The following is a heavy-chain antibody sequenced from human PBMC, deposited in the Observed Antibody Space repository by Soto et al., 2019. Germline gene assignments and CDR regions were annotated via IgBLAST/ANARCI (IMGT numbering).Heavy chain of an antibody. CDR3: ASRRYGDLDY. V-gene: IGHV4-39*01. CDR2: IYYSGST. CDR1: GGSISSSSYY. D-gene: IGHD4-17*01. J-gene: IGHJ4*02. Sequence: SETLSLTCAVSGGSISSSSYYWGWIRQPPGKGLEWIGSIYYSGSTYYNPSLKSRVTISVDTSKNQFSLKLSSVTAADTAVYYCASRRYGDLDYWGQGTMVTVSS.